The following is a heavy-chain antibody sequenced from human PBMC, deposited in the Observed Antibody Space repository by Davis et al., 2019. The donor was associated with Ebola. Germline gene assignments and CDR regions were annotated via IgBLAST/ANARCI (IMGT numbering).Heavy chain of an antibody. CDR2: INSDGSGT. D-gene: IGHD3-3*01. CDR1: VGSFSGYY. J-gene: IGHJ6*02. Sequence: HTSETLSLTCAVYVGSFSGYYWTWVRQAPGKGLVWVSRINSDGSGTSYADSVKGRFTISRDNAKNSLYLQMNSLRAEDTALYYCAKDVTYYDFWSGYRTWGYGMDVWGQGTTVTVSS. CDR3: AKDVTYYDFWSGYRTWGYGMDV. V-gene: IGHV3-74*01.